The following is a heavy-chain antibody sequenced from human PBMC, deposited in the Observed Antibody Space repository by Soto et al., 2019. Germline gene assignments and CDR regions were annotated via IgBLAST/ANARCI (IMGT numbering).Heavy chain of an antibody. Sequence: QVQLVESGGGVVQPGRSLRLSCAASGFTFSSYAMHWVRQAPGKGLEWVAVISYDGSNKYYADAVKVRFTISRDNSKNTLYLKRNSLRAEETAVYYCATQSSLSSSWYNYYYGMDVWGQGTTVTVSS. CDR2: ISYDGSNK. CDR1: GFTFSSYA. D-gene: IGHD6-13*01. CDR3: ATQSSLSSSWYNYYYGMDV. V-gene: IGHV3-30-3*01. J-gene: IGHJ6*02.